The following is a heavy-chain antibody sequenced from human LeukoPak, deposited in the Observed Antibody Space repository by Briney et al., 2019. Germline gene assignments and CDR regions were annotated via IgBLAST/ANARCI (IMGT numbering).Heavy chain of an antibody. Sequence: ASVKVSCKASGGTFSSYAISWVRQAPGQGLEWMGRIIPILGIANYAQKFQGRVTITADKSTSTAYMELSSLRSEDTAVYYCARDPEDQQLVPGGNWFDPWGQGTLVTVSS. CDR1: GGTFSSYA. V-gene: IGHV1-69*04. J-gene: IGHJ5*02. CDR2: IIPILGIA. CDR3: ARDPEDQQLVPGGNWFDP. D-gene: IGHD6-13*01.